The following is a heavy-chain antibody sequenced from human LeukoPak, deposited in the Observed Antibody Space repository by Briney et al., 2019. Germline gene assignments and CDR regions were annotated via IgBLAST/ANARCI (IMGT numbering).Heavy chain of an antibody. CDR1: GGSFSGYY. D-gene: IGHD3-22*01. CDR2: INHSGST. CDR3: ASVRGEYDSSGYAFDY. Sequence: SETLSLTCAVYGGSFSGYYWSWIRQPPGKGLEWIGEINHSGSTNYNPSLKSRVTISVDTSKNQFSLKLGSVTAADTAVYYCASVRGEYDSSGYAFDYWGQGTLVTVSS. J-gene: IGHJ4*02. V-gene: IGHV4-34*01.